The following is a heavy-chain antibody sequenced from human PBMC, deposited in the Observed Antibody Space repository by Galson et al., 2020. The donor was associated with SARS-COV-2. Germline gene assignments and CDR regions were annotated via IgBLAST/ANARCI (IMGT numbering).Heavy chain of an antibody. D-gene: IGHD5-18*01. V-gene: IGHV3-33*01. CDR3: AREGELTDTVMGGTEYYFDD. CDR1: GFTFSSYG. CDR2: IWYDGSNT. J-gene: IGHJ4*02. Sequence: GGSLRLSCAASGFTFSSYGMHWVRQAPGKGLEWVAVIWYDGSNTYYADSVTGRFTISRDNSKNTLYLQMNSLRAEDTAVYYCAREGELTDTVMGGTEYYFDDWGQGTLVTVSS.